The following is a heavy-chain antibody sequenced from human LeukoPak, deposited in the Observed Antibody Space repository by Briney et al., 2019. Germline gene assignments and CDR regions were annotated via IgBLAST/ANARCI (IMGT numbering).Heavy chain of an antibody. V-gene: IGHV3-66*02. CDR2: IYSGGTT. Sequence: GGSLRLSCAASGFTVSNNYMSWVRQAPGEGLEWVSVIYSGGTTYYADSVKGRFTISRDNSKNTLYLQMNSLRAEDTALYYCARASGSSWGGYYYYYMDVWGKGTTVTVSS. CDR1: GFTVSNNY. D-gene: IGHD6-13*01. J-gene: IGHJ6*03. CDR3: ARASGSSWGGYYYYYMDV.